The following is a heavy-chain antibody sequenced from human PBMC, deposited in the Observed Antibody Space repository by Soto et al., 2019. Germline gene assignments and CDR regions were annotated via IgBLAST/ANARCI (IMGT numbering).Heavy chain of an antibody. V-gene: IGHV3-30*15. Sequence: QVELVESGGDVVQPGKSLRLSCVGSGFTFKSFAMHWVRQASGKGLEWVAGISFDGYKKYYSDSVEGRFTISRDNSRNTVYLEVSSLTVVDTAAYFCARDPRPYSADFLTFFGVDVWGQGTRVTVSS. CDR3: ARDPRPYSADFLTFFGVDV. CDR2: ISFDGYKK. CDR1: GFTFKSFA. D-gene: IGHD3-3*02. J-gene: IGHJ6*02.